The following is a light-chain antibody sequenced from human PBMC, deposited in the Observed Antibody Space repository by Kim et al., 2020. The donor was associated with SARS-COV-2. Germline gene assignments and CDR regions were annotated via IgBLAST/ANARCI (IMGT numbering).Light chain of an antibody. CDR1: QSVSSSY. J-gene: IGKJ1*01. Sequence: APGERATRSCRASQSVSSSYLAWYQQKPGQAPRLLSYGASSRATGIPDRFSGSGSGTDFTLTISRLEPEDFAVYYCQQYGSSPWTFGQGTKVEI. V-gene: IGKV3-20*01. CDR3: QQYGSSPWT. CDR2: GAS.